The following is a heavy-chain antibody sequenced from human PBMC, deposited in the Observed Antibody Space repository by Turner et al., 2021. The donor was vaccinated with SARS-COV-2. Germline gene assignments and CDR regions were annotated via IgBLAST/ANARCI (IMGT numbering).Heavy chain of an antibody. CDR1: GFTFSSYA. CDR3: AKSRGVRPMYHFDD. D-gene: IGHD3-10*01. Sequence: EVQRLEYEGGLGQPGGSLRLSCAASGFTFSSYALSCVRQVPGKGLDWFSTISASGGSTYYADTLKGRFTISRDKSKNTLYLQMNSLRAEDTAVYYFAKSRGVRPMYHFDDWGQGTLVTVSS. V-gene: IGHV3-23*01. J-gene: IGHJ4*02. CDR2: ISASGGST.